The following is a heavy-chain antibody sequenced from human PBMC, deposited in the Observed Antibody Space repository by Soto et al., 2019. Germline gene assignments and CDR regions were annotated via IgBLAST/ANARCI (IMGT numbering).Heavy chain of an antibody. CDR2: MNPNSGKT. D-gene: IGHD3-3*01. Sequence: QVQLVQSGAEVKKPGASVQVSCKASGYTFTSYDINWVRQATGQGLEWMVWMNPNSGKTGYAEKLQGRVTMTRNTYISTAYMELSSLRSEDTAVYYSARETDYPITICGVVIIAGYGMDVLVQGATVTV. V-gene: IGHV1-8*01. CDR1: GYTFTSYD. CDR3: ARETDYPITICGVVIIAGYGMDV. J-gene: IGHJ6*02.